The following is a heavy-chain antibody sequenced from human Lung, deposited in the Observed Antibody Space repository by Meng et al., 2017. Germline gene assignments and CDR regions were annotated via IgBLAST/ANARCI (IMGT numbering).Heavy chain of an antibody. D-gene: IGHD4-11*01. V-gene: IGHV4-34*01. Sequence: VQQWGAGLLKPSEPLSLLCVVSGGSFSDYYWSWIRQPPGKGLDWIGEINHSGSTNYNPSLESRATISVDTSQNNLSLKLSSVTAADSAVYYCARGPTTMAHDFDYWGQGTLVTVSS. CDR3: ARGPTTMAHDFDY. CDR2: INHSGST. J-gene: IGHJ4*02. CDR1: GGSFSDYY.